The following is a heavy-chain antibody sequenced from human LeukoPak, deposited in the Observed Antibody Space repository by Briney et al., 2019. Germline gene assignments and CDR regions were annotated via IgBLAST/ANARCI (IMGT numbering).Heavy chain of an antibody. Sequence: GGSLRLSCAASEFTFSSYWMHWARQAPGKGPVWVSRINSDGSSTDYADSVKGRFTVSRDNAKNTMYLQMNSLRVEDTAVYYCARPPDILTGKNWFDSWGQGTLVTVSS. CDR1: EFTFSSYW. J-gene: IGHJ5*01. CDR3: ARPPDILTGKNWFDS. CDR2: INSDGSST. V-gene: IGHV3-74*01. D-gene: IGHD3-9*01.